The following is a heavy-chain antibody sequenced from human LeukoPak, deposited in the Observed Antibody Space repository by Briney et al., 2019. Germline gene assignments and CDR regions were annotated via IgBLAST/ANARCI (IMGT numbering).Heavy chain of an antibody. CDR2: IRSKAYGGTT. CDR1: GFTFSDYA. CDR3: TRVVSRYSGSYYSSWFDP. J-gene: IGHJ5*02. V-gene: IGHV3-49*04. D-gene: IGHD1-26*01. Sequence: GGSLRLSCTASGFTFSDYAMSWVRQAPGKGLEWVGFIRSKAYGGTTEYAASVKGRFTISRDDSKSIAYLQMNSLKTEDTAVYYCTRVVSRYSGSYYSSWFDPWGQGTLVTVSS.